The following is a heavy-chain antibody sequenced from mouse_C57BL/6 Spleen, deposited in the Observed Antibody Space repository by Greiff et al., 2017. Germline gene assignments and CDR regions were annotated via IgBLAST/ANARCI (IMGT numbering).Heavy chain of an antibody. CDR2: ISYDGSN. J-gene: IGHJ1*03. CDR3: AREGDYDWDWYFDV. CDR1: GYSITSGYY. Sequence: DVKLVESGPGLVKPSQSLSLTCSVTGYSITSGYYWNWIRQFPGNKLEWMGYISYDGSNNYNPSLKNRISITRDTSKNQFFLKLNSVTTEDTATYYCAREGDYDWDWYFDVWGTGTTVTVSS. D-gene: IGHD1-1*01. V-gene: IGHV3-6*01.